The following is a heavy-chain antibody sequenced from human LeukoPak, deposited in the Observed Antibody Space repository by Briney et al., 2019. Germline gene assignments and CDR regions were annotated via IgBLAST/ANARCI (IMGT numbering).Heavy chain of an antibody. V-gene: IGHV3-23*01. J-gene: IGHJ4*02. CDR3: AKAPKRVVGATRGYYFDY. Sequence: PGGSLRLSCAASGFTFSSYAMSWVRQAPGKGLEWVSAISGSGGSTYYADSVKGRFTISRGNSKNTLYLQMNSLRAEDTAVYYCAKAPKRVVGATRGYYFDYWGQGTLVTVSS. CDR1: GFTFSSYA. D-gene: IGHD1-26*01. CDR2: ISGSGGST.